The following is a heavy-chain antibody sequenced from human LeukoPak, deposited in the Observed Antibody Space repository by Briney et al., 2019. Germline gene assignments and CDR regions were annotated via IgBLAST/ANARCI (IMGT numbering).Heavy chain of an antibody. V-gene: IGHV3-48*03. CDR1: GFTFSSYE. CDR2: ISSSGSTI. Sequence: PGGSLRLSCAASGFTFSSYEMNWVRQAPGKGLEWVPYISSSGSTIYYADSVKGRFTISRDNAKNSLYLQMNSLRAEDTAVYYCARKDGLPTSADDAFDIWGQGTMVTVSS. D-gene: IGHD5-12*01. CDR3: ARKDGLPTSADDAFDI. J-gene: IGHJ3*02.